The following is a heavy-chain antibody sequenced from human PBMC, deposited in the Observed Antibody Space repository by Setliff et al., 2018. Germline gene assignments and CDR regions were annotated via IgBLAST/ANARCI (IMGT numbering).Heavy chain of an antibody. CDR1: GGTFTYYY. J-gene: IGHJ4*02. CDR3: ARGRNIAARLFDS. Sequence: KPSETLSLTCAASGGTFTYYYWTWIRQSPAKGLEWIGEITHTGTTGSTKYNPSLKSRVTMSIDTSKNQFSLMVTSVTAADAAVYYCARGRNIAARLFDSWGQGTLVTVLL. D-gene: IGHD6-6*01. V-gene: IGHV4-34*01. CDR2: ITHTGTTGST.